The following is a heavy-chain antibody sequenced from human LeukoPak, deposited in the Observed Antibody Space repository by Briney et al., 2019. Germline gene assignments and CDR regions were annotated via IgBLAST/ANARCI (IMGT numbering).Heavy chain of an antibody. CDR3: AASTYGSGSYVGFDS. J-gene: IGHJ4*02. V-gene: IGHV5-51*01. CDR1: GYTFTNYW. D-gene: IGHD3-10*01. CDR2: MYPGDSDT. Sequence: GESLKISCKASGYTFTNYWIGWVRQMPGKVLELTCIMYPGDSDTRYSPSFQGQVTISAEESISTAYRQWSSLKGSDTAMYYCAASTYGSGSYVGFDSWGQGTLVTVSS.